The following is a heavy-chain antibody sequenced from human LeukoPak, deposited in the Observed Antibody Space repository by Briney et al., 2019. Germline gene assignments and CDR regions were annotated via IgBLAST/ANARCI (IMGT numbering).Heavy chain of an antibody. CDR2: IYYSGST. D-gene: IGHD1-1*01. CDR1: GGSISRYY. CDR3: AGTKQLEIDY. Sequence: SETLSLTCTVSGGSISRYYWSWIRQPPGKGLEWIGYIYYSGSTNYNPSFKSPVTISVDTSKNQFSLKLSSVTAADTAVYYCAGTKQLEIDYWGQGTLVTVSS. V-gene: IGHV4-59*01. J-gene: IGHJ4*02.